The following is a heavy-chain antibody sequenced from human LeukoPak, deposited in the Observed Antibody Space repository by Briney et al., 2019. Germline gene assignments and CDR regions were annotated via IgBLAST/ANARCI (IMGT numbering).Heavy chain of an antibody. D-gene: IGHD3-10*02. V-gene: IGHV3-66*01. J-gene: IGHJ6*04. CDR3: AELGITMIGGV. Sequence: TGGSLRLSCVASELPVNSDFMSWLRLAPGKGLEWVSIIYRSGDTYYAGSVKGRFTISRDNAKNSLYLQMNSLRAEDTAVYYCAELGITMIGGVWGKGTTVTISS. CDR1: ELPVNSDF. CDR2: IYRSGDT.